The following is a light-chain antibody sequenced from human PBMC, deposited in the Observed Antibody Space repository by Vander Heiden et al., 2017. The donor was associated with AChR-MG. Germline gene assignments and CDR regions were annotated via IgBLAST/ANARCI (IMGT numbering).Light chain of an antibody. CDR2: GAS. CDR3: QQYSNWPRT. CDR1: QSVSSN. Sequence: EIVMTQSPATLSVSPGERATLSCRASQSVSSNLAWYQQKPGQAPRLLIYGASKRATGIPARFSGSGSGTEFTLTISSLQSEDFAVYYCQQYSNWPRTFAQGTKVEVK. J-gene: IGKJ1*01. V-gene: IGKV3-15*01.